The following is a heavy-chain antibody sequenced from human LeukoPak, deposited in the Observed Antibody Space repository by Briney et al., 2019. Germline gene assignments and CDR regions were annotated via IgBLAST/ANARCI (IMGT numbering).Heavy chain of an antibody. Sequence: PSETLSLTCAVYGGSFSGYYWSWIRQPPGKGLEWIGEINHSGSTNYNPSLKSRVTISVDTSKNQFSLKLSSVTAADTAVYYCALWPYYYDSSGYYYFDYWGQGTLVTVSS. J-gene: IGHJ4*02. V-gene: IGHV4-34*01. CDR3: ALWPYYYDSSGYYYFDY. D-gene: IGHD3-22*01. CDR2: INHSGST. CDR1: GGSFSGYY.